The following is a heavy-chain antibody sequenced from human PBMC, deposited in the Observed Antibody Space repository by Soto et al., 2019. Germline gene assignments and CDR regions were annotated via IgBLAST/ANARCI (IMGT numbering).Heavy chain of an antibody. Sequence: PSATLSLTCSVSGGSISGSSYYWGWVRQPPGKGLEWIGSIYYSGSTYYNPSLKSRVTISVDTSKNQFSLKLSSVTAADTAVYYCARGDIVATILSPFDYWGQGTLVTVSS. V-gene: IGHV4-39*01. J-gene: IGHJ4*02. CDR3: ARGDIVATILSPFDY. CDR1: GGSISGSSYY. D-gene: IGHD5-12*01. CDR2: IYYSGST.